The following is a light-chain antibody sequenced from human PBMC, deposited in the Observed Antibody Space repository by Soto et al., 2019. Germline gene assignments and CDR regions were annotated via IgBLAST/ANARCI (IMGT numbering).Light chain of an antibody. Sequence: DIVMTQSPDSLAVSLGERATINCKSSQSILYSLNNKNYLAWFQQKPGQPPKLLIYWASTRESGVPDRFSGSGSGTDFTLTISSLQTEDVAVYYCQQYYTTPLTFGGGTTVDIK. J-gene: IGKJ4*01. V-gene: IGKV4-1*01. CDR3: QQYYTTPLT. CDR1: QSILYSLNNKNY. CDR2: WAS.